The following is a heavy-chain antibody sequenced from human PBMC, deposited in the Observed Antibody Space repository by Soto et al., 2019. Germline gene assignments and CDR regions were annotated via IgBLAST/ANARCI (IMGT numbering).Heavy chain of an antibody. CDR2: IYYSGST. V-gene: IGHV4-59*08. D-gene: IGHD2-2*01. CDR1: GGSISSYY. Sequence: SETLSLTCTVSGGSISSYYRSWIRPPPGKGLEWIGYIYYSGSTNYNPSLKSRVTISVDTSKNQFSLKLSSVTAADTAVYYCARQIVVVPAAIPGWFDPWGQGTLVTVSS. J-gene: IGHJ5*02. CDR3: ARQIVVVPAAIPGWFDP.